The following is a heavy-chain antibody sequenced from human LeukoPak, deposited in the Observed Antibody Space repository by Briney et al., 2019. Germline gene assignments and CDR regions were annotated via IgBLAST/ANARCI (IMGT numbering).Heavy chain of an antibody. Sequence: SETLSLTCTVSGGSISSYYWSWIRQPAGKGLEWIGRIYTSGSTNYNPSLRSRVTMSVDTSKNQFSLKLSSVTAADTAVYYCARANWNDVSYYFDYWGQGTLVTVSS. D-gene: IGHD1-1*01. CDR2: IYTSGST. CDR1: GGSISSYY. J-gene: IGHJ4*02. V-gene: IGHV4-4*07. CDR3: ARANWNDVSYYFDY.